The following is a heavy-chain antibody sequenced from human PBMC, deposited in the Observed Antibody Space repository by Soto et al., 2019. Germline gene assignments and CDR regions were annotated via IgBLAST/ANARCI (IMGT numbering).Heavy chain of an antibody. J-gene: IGHJ4*02. CDR2: ISAYNGNT. Sequence: QVQLVQSGAEVKKPGASVKVSCKASGYTFTSYGISWVRQAPGQGLEWMGWISAYNGNTNYAQKLQGRVTMTTDASTSTAYMELRSLRSDDTAVYYCARDLLEWELLPPFDYWGQGTLVTVSS. V-gene: IGHV1-18*04. CDR1: GYTFTSYG. D-gene: IGHD1-26*01. CDR3: ARDLLEWELLPPFDY.